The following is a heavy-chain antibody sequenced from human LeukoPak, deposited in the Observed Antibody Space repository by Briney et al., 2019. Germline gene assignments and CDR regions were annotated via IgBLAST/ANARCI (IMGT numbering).Heavy chain of an antibody. CDR1: GGSISSYY. J-gene: IGHJ4*02. Sequence: SETLSLTCTVYGGSISSYYWSWIRQPPGKVLEWNGHIHYSGSTNHNPSLKSRVTISVDTSKNQFSLKLSSVTAADTAVYYCARDRRYWNDVPHFDYGGQGTLVTVSS. CDR2: IHYSGST. V-gene: IGHV4-59*01. D-gene: IGHD1-1*01. CDR3: ARDRRYWNDVPHFDY.